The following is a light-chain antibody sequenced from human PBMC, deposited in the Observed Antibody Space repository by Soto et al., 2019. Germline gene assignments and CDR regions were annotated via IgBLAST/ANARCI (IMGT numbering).Light chain of an antibody. V-gene: IGLV3-21*02. J-gene: IGLJ2*01. CDR3: QVWDSYSDSVV. CDR1: NIGGES. CDR2: GES. Sequence: SYELTQPPSLSVAPGQKARLTCGGNNIGGESVHWYQQRPGQAPVLVVHGESDRPSGIPERFSGSKSGNTATLTISGVDFGDEADYYCQVWDSYSDSVVFGGGTKLTVL.